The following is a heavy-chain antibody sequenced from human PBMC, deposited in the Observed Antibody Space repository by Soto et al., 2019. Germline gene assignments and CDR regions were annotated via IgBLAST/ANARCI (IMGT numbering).Heavy chain of an antibody. CDR1: GFTFSDHF. D-gene: IGHD2-21*02. V-gene: IGHV3-72*01. CDR3: ARDSSSCRGGHCYFDK. Sequence: GGSLRLSCAVSGFTFSDHFMDWVRQTPGKGLEWVGRIRSKANNYITEYAASVKGRFTISRDDSKNSLFLQMNSLRFEDTAVYFCARDSSSCRGGHCYFDKWGQGTLVTVSS. J-gene: IGHJ4*02. CDR2: IRSKANNYIT.